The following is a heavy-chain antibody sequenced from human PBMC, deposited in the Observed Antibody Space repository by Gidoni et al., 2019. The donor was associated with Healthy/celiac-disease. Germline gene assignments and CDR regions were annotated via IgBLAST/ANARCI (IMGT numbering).Heavy chain of an antibody. Sequence: EVQLVESGGGLVQPGGSLKLSCAAYGFNFSGSAMHWVRQASGKGLEWVGRIRSKANSYATAYAASVKGRFTISRDDSKNTAYLQMNSLKTEDTAVYYCTSDRGYSGYDPFDYWGQGTLVTVSS. V-gene: IGHV3-73*01. J-gene: IGHJ4*02. CDR2: IRSKANSYAT. CDR1: GFNFSGSA. D-gene: IGHD5-12*01. CDR3: TSDRGYSGYDPFDY.